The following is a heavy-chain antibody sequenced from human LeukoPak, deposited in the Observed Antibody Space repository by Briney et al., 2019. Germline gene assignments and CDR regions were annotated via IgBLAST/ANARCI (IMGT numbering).Heavy chain of an antibody. D-gene: IGHD2-15*01. CDR3: AKSLGLLKGYDAFDI. J-gene: IGHJ3*02. Sequence: PGGSLRLSCAASGFTFSSYAMSWVRQAPGKGLEWVSAISGSGGSTYYADSVKGRFTISRDNSKNTLYLQMNSLRAEDTAVYYCAKSLGLLKGYDAFDIWGQGTMVTVPS. V-gene: IGHV3-23*01. CDR1: GFTFSSYA. CDR2: ISGSGGST.